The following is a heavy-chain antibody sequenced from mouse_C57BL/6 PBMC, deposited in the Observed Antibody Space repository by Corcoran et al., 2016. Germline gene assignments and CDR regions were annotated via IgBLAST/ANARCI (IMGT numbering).Heavy chain of an antibody. CDR1: GYTFTSYG. J-gene: IGHJ4*01. CDR3: ARSIYDGYYGGAMDY. V-gene: IGHV1-81*01. CDR2: IYPRSGNT. Sequence: QVQLQQSGAELARPGASVKLSCKASGYTFTSYGISWVKQRTGQGLEWIGEIYPRSGNTYYNEKFKGKATLTADKSSSTAYMELRSLTSEDSAVYFCARSIYDGYYGGAMDYWGQGTSVTVSS. D-gene: IGHD2-3*01.